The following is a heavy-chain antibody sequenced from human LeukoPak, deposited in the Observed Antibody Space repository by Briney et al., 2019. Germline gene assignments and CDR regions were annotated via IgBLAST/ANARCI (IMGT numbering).Heavy chain of an antibody. Sequence: GGSLRLSCAASGFTFSNYNMNWVRQAPGKGLEWVSYISSSSTLLYYADSVKGRFTISRDNAKNSLYLQMISLRAEDTAVYYCARSLLDYWGQGTLVTVSS. D-gene: IGHD3-16*01. CDR2: ISSSSTLL. J-gene: IGHJ4*02. CDR3: ARSLLDY. V-gene: IGHV3-48*01. CDR1: GFTFSNYN.